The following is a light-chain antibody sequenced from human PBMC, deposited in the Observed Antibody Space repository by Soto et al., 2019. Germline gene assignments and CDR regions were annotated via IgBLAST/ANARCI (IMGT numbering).Light chain of an antibody. Sequence: IQMNQSPSSLSASVGDRVTITCQASQDISNYLNWYQQTPGKAPKLLIYDASNLETGVPSRFSGSGSGTYFTFTISGLRPEDIATYYCQQYDSLPLSFGPGTKVDIK. CDR2: DAS. V-gene: IGKV1-33*01. J-gene: IGKJ3*01. CDR3: QQYDSLPLS. CDR1: QDISNY.